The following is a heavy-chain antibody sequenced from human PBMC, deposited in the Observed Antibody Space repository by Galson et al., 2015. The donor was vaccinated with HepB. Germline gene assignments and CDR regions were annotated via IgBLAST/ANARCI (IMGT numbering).Heavy chain of an antibody. CDR1: GSSINFYS. D-gene: IGHD2-8*01. CDR3: TSGGSPDAWCSDY. V-gene: IGHV3-48*02. CDR2: ISSTSSGI. J-gene: IGHJ4*02. Sequence: SLRLSCAASGSSINFYSMNWVRQAPGKGLEWVAFISSTSSGIDYADSVKGRFTISRDKARNSLYLQMNSLRDEDSGVYYCTSGGSPDAWCSDYWGQGTLVTVSS.